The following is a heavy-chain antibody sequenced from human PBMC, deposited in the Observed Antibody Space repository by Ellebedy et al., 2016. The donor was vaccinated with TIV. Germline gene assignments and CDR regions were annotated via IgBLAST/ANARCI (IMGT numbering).Heavy chain of an antibody. V-gene: IGHV3-53*04. CDR3: ARGPHYYDSSGYRFDP. D-gene: IGHD3-22*01. J-gene: IGHJ5*02. CDR2: IYSGGST. CDR1: GFTVSSNY. Sequence: GESLKISCAASGFTVSSNYMSWVRQAPGKGLEWVSVIYSGGSTYYADSVKGRFTISRHNSKNTLYLQMNSLRAEDTAVYYCARGPHYYDSSGYRFDPWGQGTLVTVSS.